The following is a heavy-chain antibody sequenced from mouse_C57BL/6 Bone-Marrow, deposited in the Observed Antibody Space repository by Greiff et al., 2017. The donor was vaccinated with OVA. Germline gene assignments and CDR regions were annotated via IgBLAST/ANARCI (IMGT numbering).Heavy chain of an antibody. Sequence: VQLQQSGPELVKPGASVKISCKASGYAFSSSWMNWVKQRPGKGLEWIGRIYPGDGDTNYNGKFKGKATLTADKSSSTAYMQLSSLTSEDSAVYYCARRKLDYYAMDYWGQGTSVTVSS. D-gene: IGHD4-1*01. V-gene: IGHV1-82*01. CDR2: IYPGDGDT. CDR1: GYAFSSSW. CDR3: ARRKLDYYAMDY. J-gene: IGHJ4*01.